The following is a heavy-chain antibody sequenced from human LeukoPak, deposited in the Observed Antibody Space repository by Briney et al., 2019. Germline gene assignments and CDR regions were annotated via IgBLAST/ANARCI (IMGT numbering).Heavy chain of an antibody. D-gene: IGHD6-13*01. CDR1: GYSFTTYA. J-gene: IGHJ4*02. Sequence: ASVKVSCKASGYSFTTYALHWVRQAPGQRPEWMGWITPGNGNTKYSQKFQGRVAITRDTTASTASLDLSGLRSEDTAVYYCAREAPSSTWSFDNWGQGTLVTVSS. CDR2: ITPGNGNT. V-gene: IGHV1-3*01. CDR3: AREAPSSTWSFDN.